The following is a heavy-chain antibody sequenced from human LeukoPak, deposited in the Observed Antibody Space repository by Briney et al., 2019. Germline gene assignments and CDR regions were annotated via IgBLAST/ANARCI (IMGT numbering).Heavy chain of an antibody. CDR1: GGAFSNYA. Sequence: ASVKVSCKASGGAFSNYAISWLRQAPGQGLEWMGGIIPIFGTANYAQKFQDRVTITADESTSTAYMELSSLRSEDTAVYYCARDVDYYYGSGSYNAFDIWGQGTMVTVSS. V-gene: IGHV1-69*13. CDR3: ARDVDYYYGSGSYNAFDI. J-gene: IGHJ3*02. CDR2: IIPIFGTA. D-gene: IGHD3-10*01.